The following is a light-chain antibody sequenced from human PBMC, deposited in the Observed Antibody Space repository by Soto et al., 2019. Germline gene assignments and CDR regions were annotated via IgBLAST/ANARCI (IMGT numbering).Light chain of an antibody. CDR2: DAS. V-gene: IGKV3D-15*01. Sequence: EIVLTQSPDTLSLSPGERATLSCWASHSVTTHLAWFQQRPGQTPRLLIYDASTRAPGIPARFSGRGSGTEFTLTISSLQSEDFAVYYCQQYGSSPYHFGQGTRLEIK. CDR1: HSVTTH. J-gene: IGKJ5*01. CDR3: QQYGSSPYH.